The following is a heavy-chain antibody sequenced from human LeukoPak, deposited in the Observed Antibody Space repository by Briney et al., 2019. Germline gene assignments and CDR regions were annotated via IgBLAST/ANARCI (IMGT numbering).Heavy chain of an antibody. Sequence: GGSLRLSCAASGFTFSSYAMHWVRQAPGKGLEWVAVISYDGSNKYYADSVKGRFTISRDNSKNTLCLQMNSLRAEDTAVYYCARQSMIADAFDIWGQGTMVTVSS. V-gene: IGHV3-30*04. CDR2: ISYDGSNK. CDR3: ARQSMIADAFDI. J-gene: IGHJ3*02. CDR1: GFTFSSYA. D-gene: IGHD3-22*01.